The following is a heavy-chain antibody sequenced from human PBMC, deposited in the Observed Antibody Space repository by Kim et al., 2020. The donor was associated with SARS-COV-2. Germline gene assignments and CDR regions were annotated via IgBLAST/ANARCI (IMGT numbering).Heavy chain of an antibody. CDR2: ISYDGSNK. J-gene: IGHJ4*02. CDR3: ARDKSGSYSFFDY. Sequence: GGSLRLSCAASGFTFSSYAMHWVRQAPGKGLEWVAVISYDGSNKYYADSVKGRFTISRDNSKNTLYLQMNSLRAEDTAVYYCARDKSGSYSFFDYWGQGT. V-gene: IGHV3-30*04. CDR1: GFTFSSYA. D-gene: IGHD1-26*01.